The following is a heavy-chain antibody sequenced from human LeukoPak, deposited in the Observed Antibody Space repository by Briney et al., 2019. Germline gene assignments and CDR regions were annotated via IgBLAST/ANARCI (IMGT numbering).Heavy chain of an antibody. D-gene: IGHD3-10*01. CDR3: AREGYYGSGSPPSLYFDY. CDR1: GFTFRNYV. CDR2: TSSDLNVK. J-gene: IGHJ4*02. Sequence: GGSLRLSCAASGFTFRNYVIHWVRQAPGKGLEWVAVTSSDLNVKLYADSVKGRLTISRDNSRSTLYLQMNSLRPEDTAIYYCAREGYYGSGSPPSLYFDYWGQGTLVTVSS. V-gene: IGHV3-30-3*01.